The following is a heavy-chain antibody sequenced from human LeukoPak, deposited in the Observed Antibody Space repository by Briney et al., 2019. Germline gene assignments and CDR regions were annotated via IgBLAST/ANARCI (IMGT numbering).Heavy chain of an antibody. CDR1: GFTFSSYW. D-gene: IGHD6-19*01. CDR3: ARSDSSGWHIDY. V-gene: IGHV3-7*01. Sequence: GGSLRLSCTVSGFTFSSYWMNWVRQAPGKGLEWVGNIKQDGSETSYVDSVKGRFTISRDNAKNSLYLQMNSLRAEDTAVYYCARSDSSGWHIDYWGQGTLVTVSS. J-gene: IGHJ4*02. CDR2: IKQDGSET.